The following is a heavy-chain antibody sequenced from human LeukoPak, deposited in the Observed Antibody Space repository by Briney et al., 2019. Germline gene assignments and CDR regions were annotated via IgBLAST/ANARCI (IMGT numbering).Heavy chain of an antibody. V-gene: IGHV3-30*18. J-gene: IGHJ4*02. CDR1: GFTFSSYC. CDR2: IIYDGSNK. D-gene: IGHD3-16*01. CDR3: AKDGGTAIFDY. Sequence: PGWSLLLPCSAVGFTFSSYCIHCFLQHPAKGLEWVTVIIYDGSNKYYDDSVKGRFTISRDKSKNTLSLQLNSLTAEDTAVYYCAKDGGTAIFDYWGQGTLVTVSS.